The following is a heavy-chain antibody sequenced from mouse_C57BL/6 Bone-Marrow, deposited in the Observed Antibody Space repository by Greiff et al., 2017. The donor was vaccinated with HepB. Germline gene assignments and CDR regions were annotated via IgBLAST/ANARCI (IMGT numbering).Heavy chain of an antibody. V-gene: IGHV5-17*01. CDR3: ARGALNYGVY. J-gene: IGHJ2*01. CDR1: GFTFSDYG. CDR2: ISSGSSTI. Sequence: EVNLVDSGGGLVKPGGSLKLSCAASGFTFSDYGMHWVRQAPEKGLEWVAYISSGSSTIYYADTVKGRFTISIDNAKNTLFLQMTSLRSEDTAMYYCARGALNYGVYWGQGTTLTVSS.